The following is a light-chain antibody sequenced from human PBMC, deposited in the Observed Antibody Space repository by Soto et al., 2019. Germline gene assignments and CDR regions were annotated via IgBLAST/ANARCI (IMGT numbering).Light chain of an antibody. V-gene: IGKV3-11*01. CDR1: QSVSSY. CDR3: QQRSNWPIT. CDR2: GAS. Sequence: EIVLTQSPATLSLSPGERATLSCRASQSVSSYLAWYQQKPGQAPRLLIYGASNRATGIPARFSGSGSGTDFTLTINSLETEDFAVYYCQQRSNWPITFGQGTRLEIK. J-gene: IGKJ5*01.